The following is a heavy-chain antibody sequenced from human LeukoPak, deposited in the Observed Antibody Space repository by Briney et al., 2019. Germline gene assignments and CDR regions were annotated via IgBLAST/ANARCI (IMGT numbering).Heavy chain of an antibody. Sequence: KSGGSLRLSCAASGFTFSSYSMNWVRQAPGKGLEWVSSISSSSSYIYYADSVKGRFTISGDNAKNSLYLQMNSLRAEDTAVYYCARDAFWSGYYSIHYYYMDVWGKGTTVTVSS. J-gene: IGHJ6*03. CDR3: ARDAFWSGYYSIHYYYMDV. CDR1: GFTFSSYS. D-gene: IGHD3-3*01. CDR2: ISSSSSYI. V-gene: IGHV3-21*01.